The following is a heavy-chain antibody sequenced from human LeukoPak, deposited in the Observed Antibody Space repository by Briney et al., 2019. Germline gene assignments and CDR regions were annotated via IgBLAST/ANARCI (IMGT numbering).Heavy chain of an antibody. CDR2: IRYDGSNK. V-gene: IGHV3-30*02. J-gene: IGHJ4*02. CDR3: AKNDFWSGYYYFDY. Sequence: FIRYDGSNKYYADSVKGRFTISRDNSKNTLYLQMNSLRAEDTAVYYCAKNDFWSGYYYFDYWGQGTLVTVSS. D-gene: IGHD3-3*01.